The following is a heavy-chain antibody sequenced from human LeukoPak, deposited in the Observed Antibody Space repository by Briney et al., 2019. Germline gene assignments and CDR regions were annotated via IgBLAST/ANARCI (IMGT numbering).Heavy chain of an antibody. CDR2: INPNSGGT. J-gene: IGHJ4*02. V-gene: IGHV1-2*02. Sequence: ASVKVSCKASGYTFTGYYMHWVRQAPGQGLEWMGWINPNSGGTNYAQKFQGRVTMTRDTSISTAYMELSRLRSDGTAVYYCARDGYSGYDMGFFDYWGQGTLVTVSS. D-gene: IGHD5-12*01. CDR3: ARDGYSGYDMGFFDY. CDR1: GYTFTGYY.